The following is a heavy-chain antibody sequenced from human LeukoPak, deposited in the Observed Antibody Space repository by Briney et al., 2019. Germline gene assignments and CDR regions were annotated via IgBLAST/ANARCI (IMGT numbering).Heavy chain of an antibody. J-gene: IGHJ4*02. CDR2: ISSSSSYI. CDR3: AKRGHSGSYHFDY. D-gene: IGHD1-26*01. CDR1: GFTFSNYS. Sequence: GGSLRLSCAASGFTFSNYSMNWVRQAPGKGLEWASSISSSSSYIYYADSVKGRFTISRDNAKNSLYLQMNSLRAEDTAVYYCAKRGHSGSYHFDYWGQGTLVTVSS. V-gene: IGHV3-21*04.